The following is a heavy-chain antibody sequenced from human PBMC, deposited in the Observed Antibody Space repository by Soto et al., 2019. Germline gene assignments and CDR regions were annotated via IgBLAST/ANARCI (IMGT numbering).Heavy chain of an antibody. D-gene: IGHD3-10*01. CDR1: GFTFSNYG. V-gene: IGHV3-23*01. Sequence: EVQLLESGGGLGQPGGSMRLSCAASGFTFSNYGMNWVRQAPGKGLEWVAGIGGRGGGTHYADSGRGRFTISRDDSRNTLYLQMNRLRDGDTAVYYCAKRQLLYYYFDLWGRGALVTVSS. CDR3: AKRQLLYYYFDL. CDR2: IGGRGGGT. J-gene: IGHJ2*01.